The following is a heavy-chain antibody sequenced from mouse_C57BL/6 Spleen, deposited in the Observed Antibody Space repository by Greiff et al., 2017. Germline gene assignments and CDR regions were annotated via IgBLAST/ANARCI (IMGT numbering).Heavy chain of an antibody. Sequence: EVLLVESVAELVRPGASVKLSCTASGFNIKNTYMHWVKQRPEQGLEWIGRIDPANGNTKYAPKFQGKATITADTSSNTAYLQLSSLTSEDTAIYYCARRDYSGREAMDYWGQGTSVTVSS. D-gene: IGHD1-1*01. V-gene: IGHV14-3*01. J-gene: IGHJ4*01. CDR2: IDPANGNT. CDR3: ARRDYSGREAMDY. CDR1: GFNIKNTY.